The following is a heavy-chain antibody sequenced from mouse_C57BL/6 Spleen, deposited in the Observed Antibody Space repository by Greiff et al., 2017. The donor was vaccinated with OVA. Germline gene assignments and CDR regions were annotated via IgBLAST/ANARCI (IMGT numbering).Heavy chain of an antibody. Sequence: VQLQQPGAELVKPGASVKLSCKASGYTFTSYWMHWVKQRPGQGLEWIGMIHPNSGSTNYNEKFKSKATLTVDKSSSTAYMQLSSLTSEDSAVYYCASNNGSRAMDYWGQGTSVTVSS. J-gene: IGHJ4*01. V-gene: IGHV1-64*01. CDR1: GYTFTSYW. D-gene: IGHD1-1*01. CDR3: ASNNGSRAMDY. CDR2: IHPNSGST.